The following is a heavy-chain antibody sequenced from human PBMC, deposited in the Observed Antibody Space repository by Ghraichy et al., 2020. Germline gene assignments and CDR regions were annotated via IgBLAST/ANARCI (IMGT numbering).Heavy chain of an antibody. CDR1: GFTFSSYA. V-gene: IGHV3-23*01. CDR2: ISGSGGST. D-gene: IGHD1-26*01. J-gene: IGHJ5*02. CDR3: AKDIGLISGSYYH. Sequence: GSLRLSCAASGFTFSSYAMSWVRQAPGEGLEWVSAISGSGGSTYYADSVKGRFTISRDNSKNTLYLQMNSLRAEDTAVYYCAKDIGLISGSYYHWGQGTLVTVSS.